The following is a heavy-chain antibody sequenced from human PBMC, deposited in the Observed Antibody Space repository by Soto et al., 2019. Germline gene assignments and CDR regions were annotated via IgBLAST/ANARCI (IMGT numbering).Heavy chain of an antibody. CDR2: IYYSGST. CDR3: ARRYGGNLDY. CDR1: GGSISSYY. D-gene: IGHD1-26*01. V-gene: IGHV4-59*08. J-gene: IGHJ4*02. Sequence: QVQLQESGPGLVKPSETLSLTCTVSGGSISSYYWSWIRQPPGKGLEWIGYIYYSGSTNYNPSLKRRVTLSVDTSKNQFSLKLSSVPAADTAVYYCARRYGGNLDYWGQGTLVTVSS.